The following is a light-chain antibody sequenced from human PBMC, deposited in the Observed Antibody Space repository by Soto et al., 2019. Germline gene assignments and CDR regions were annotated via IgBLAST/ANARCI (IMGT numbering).Light chain of an antibody. CDR2: DVT. Sequence: QSVLTLPASVSGSPGQSITISCTGTSSDVGGFNYVSWYQQHPDKAPKLIIYDVTNRPSGVSYRFSGSKSGNTAFLAIIGLQAEDEADYYCQSYDSSLSGYVFGTGTKVTVL. CDR3: QSYDSSLSGYV. J-gene: IGLJ1*01. CDR1: SSDVGGFNY. V-gene: IGLV2-14*03.